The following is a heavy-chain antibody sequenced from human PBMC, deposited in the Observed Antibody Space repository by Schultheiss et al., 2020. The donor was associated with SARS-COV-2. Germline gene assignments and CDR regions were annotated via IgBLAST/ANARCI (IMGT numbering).Heavy chain of an antibody. Sequence: GGSLRLSCAASGFTFNSYGMHWVRQAPGKGLEWVAVISYDGSNKYYADSVKGRFTISRDNSKNTLYLQMNSLRAEDTAVYYCARVSGTGEYFDYWGQGTLVTVSS. V-gene: IGHV3-30*19. J-gene: IGHJ4*02. D-gene: IGHD1-14*01. CDR2: ISYDGSNK. CDR3: ARVSGTGEYFDY. CDR1: GFTFNSYG.